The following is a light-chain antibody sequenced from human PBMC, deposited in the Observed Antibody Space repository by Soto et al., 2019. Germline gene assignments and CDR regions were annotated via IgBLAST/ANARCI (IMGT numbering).Light chain of an antibody. CDR3: QQYGSSPPMYT. CDR2: GAS. Sequence: EIVLTQSPGTLSLSPGERATLCCRASESVSSSYLAWYQQKPGQAPRLLIYGASSRATGIPDRFSGSGSGTDFTLTISRLEPEDFAVYYCQQYGSSPPMYTFGQGTKLEIK. CDR1: ESVSSSY. V-gene: IGKV3-20*01. J-gene: IGKJ2*01.